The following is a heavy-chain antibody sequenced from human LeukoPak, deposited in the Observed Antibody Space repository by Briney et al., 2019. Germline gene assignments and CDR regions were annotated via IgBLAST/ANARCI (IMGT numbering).Heavy chain of an antibody. J-gene: IGHJ4*02. CDR1: GFIFSSYE. CDR3: ARVGPYSSGLYYFDY. CDR2: ISSSGSTI. Sequence: GGSLPLSCAASGFIFSSYEMNWVRQAPGKGLEWVSYISSSGSTIYYADSVKGRFTISRDNAKNTLYLQMNSLRAEDTAVYYCARVGPYSSGLYYFDYWGQGTLVTVSS. D-gene: IGHD6-19*01. V-gene: IGHV3-48*03.